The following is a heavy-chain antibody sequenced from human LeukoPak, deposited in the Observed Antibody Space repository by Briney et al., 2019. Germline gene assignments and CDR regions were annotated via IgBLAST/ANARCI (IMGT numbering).Heavy chain of an antibody. CDR1: GGSFSGYY. D-gene: IGHD2-8*02. CDR2: IYYTGST. J-gene: IGHJ4*02. CDR3: ARERFAGGYRYLDY. Sequence: PSETLSLTCAVYGGSFSGYYWSWIRQHPGRGLEWIGSIYYTGSTSYYPSLKSRLTISIATSKNQFSLGLNSVIAADTAVYYCARERFAGGYRYLDYWGQGTLVTVSS. V-gene: IGHV4-31*11.